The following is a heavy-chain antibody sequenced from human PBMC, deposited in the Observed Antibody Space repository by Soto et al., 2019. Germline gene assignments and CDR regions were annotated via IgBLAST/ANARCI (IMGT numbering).Heavy chain of an antibody. Sequence: LSLTCAVSGGSVVVYFWSWIRQSPDKGLEWIGEINDSGSTYYNPSFKSRLTISVDTSKSQISLTLTSVTAADSAVYYCQGGDCWGQGNRVTVSS. CDR3: QGGDC. CDR1: GGSVVVYF. CDR2: INDSGST. D-gene: IGHD3-16*01. V-gene: IGHV4-34*01. J-gene: IGHJ4*02.